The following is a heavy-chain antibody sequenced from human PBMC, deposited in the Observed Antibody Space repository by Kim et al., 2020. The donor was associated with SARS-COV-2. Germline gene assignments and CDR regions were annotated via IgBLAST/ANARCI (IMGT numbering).Heavy chain of an antibody. D-gene: IGHD6-13*01. CDR3: ARHGEAIAGEPRGYYYGMDV. Sequence: SETLSLTCTVSGGSISSYYWSWIRQPPGKGLEWIGYIYYSGSTNYNPSLKSRVTISVDTSKNQFSLKLSSVTAADTAVYYCARHGEAIAGEPRGYYYGMDVWGQGTTVTVSS. CDR1: GGSISSYY. CDR2: IYYSGST. V-gene: IGHV4-59*08. J-gene: IGHJ6*02.